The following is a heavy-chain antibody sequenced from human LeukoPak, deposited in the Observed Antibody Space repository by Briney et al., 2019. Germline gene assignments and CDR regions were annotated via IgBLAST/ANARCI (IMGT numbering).Heavy chain of an antibody. V-gene: IGHV4-34*01. D-gene: IGHD4-17*01. CDR2: INHSGST. J-gene: IGHJ4*02. CDR1: GGSFSGYY. CDR3: ARGLSMTTVTPFDY. Sequence: PSETLSLTCAVYGGSFSGYYWSWTRQPPGKGLEWIGEINHSGSTNYNPSLKSRVTISVDTSKNQFSLKLSSVTAADTAVYYCARGLSMTTVTPFDYWGQGTLVTVSS.